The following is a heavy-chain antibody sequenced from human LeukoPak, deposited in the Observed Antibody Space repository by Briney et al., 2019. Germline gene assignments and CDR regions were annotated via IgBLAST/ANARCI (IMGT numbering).Heavy chain of an antibody. D-gene: IGHD1-26*01. CDR1: GFTFSNAW. J-gene: IGHJ4*02. CDR3: ARDFPAETLVGATTMLDY. CDR2: IKSDGGTT. V-gene: IGHV3-15*01. Sequence: PGGSLRLSCAASGFTFSNAWMSWVRQAPGKGLEWVGRIKSDGGTTDYAAPVKGRFSISRDDSKNTLYLQMNSLRAEDTAVYYCARDFPAETLVGATTMLDYWGQGTLVTVSS.